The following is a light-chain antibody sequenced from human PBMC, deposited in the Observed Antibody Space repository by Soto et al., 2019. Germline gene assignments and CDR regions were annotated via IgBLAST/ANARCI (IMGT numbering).Light chain of an antibody. CDR1: SSDVGSYNL. CDR2: EGT. CDR3: CSYAGTSTYE. V-gene: IGLV2-23*01. J-gene: IGLJ7*01. Sequence: QSALTQPASVSGSPGQSITISCSGTSSDVGSYNLVSWYQQHPGKAPKAIIYEGTKRPSGVSNRFSGSKSGNTASLTISGLQAEDEADYYCCSYAGTSTYEFGGGTQLTVL.